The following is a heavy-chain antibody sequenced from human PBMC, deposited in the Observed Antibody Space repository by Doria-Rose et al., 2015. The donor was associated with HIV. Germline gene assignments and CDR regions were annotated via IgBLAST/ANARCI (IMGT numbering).Heavy chain of an antibody. CDR3: ARFRPSRGIYYSSDV. CDR2: IYSSGST. J-gene: IGHJ6*04. D-gene: IGHD2-21*01. V-gene: IGHV4-4*09. Sequence: WIRQPPGKGLEWIGYIYSSGSTHYNSSLKSRVTISIDTSKNQFSLKLSSVTAADTAVYCARFRPSRGIYYSSDVWGKGTTVTVSS.